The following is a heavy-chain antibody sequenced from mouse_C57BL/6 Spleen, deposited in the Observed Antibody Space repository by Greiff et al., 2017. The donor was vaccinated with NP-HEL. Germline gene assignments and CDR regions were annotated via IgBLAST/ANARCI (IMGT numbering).Heavy chain of an antibody. CDR3: AKFRPYYYGSGD. V-gene: IGHV1-4*01. CDR1: GYTFTSYT. Sequence: QVQLKESGAELARPGASVKMSCKASGYTFTSYTMHWVKQRPGQGLEWIGYINPSSGYTKYNQKFKDKATLTADKSSSTAYMQLSSLTSEDSAVYYCAKFRPYYYGSGDGGQGTTLTVSS. D-gene: IGHD1-1*01. CDR2: INPSSGYT. J-gene: IGHJ2*01.